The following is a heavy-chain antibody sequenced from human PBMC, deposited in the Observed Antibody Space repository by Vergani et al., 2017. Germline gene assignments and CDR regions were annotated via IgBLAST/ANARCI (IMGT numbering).Heavy chain of an antibody. Sequence: EVQLLESGGGLVQPGGSLRLSCAASGFTFSSYAMSWVRQAPGKGLEWVSAISGSDGSTYYADSVKGRFTISRDNAKNSLYLQMNSLRAEDTAVYYCARDTYYDSSGYYYWDYWGQGTLVTVSS. V-gene: IGHV3-23*01. J-gene: IGHJ4*02. CDR2: ISGSDGST. CDR3: ARDTYYDSSGYYYWDY. D-gene: IGHD3-22*01. CDR1: GFTFSSYA.